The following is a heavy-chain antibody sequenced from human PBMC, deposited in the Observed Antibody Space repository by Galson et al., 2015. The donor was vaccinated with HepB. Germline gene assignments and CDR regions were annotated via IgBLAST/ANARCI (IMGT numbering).Heavy chain of an antibody. CDR1: GFTFSSYA. CDR3: ARGTSRTCGSCAFDY. CDR2: ISYDGSNK. J-gene: IGHJ4*02. D-gene: IGHD1-26*01. Sequence: SLRLSCAASGFTFSSYAMHWVRQAPGKGLEWVAVISYDGSNKYYADSVKGRFTISRDNSKNTRYLQMNSLRAEDTAVYYCARGTSRTCGSCAFDYWGQGALVTVSS. V-gene: IGHV3-30-3*01.